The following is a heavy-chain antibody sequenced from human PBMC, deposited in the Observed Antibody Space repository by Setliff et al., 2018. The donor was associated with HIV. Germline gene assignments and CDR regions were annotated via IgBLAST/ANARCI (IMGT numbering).Heavy chain of an antibody. J-gene: IGHJ4*02. CDR2: IYHSGIT. D-gene: IGHD6-13*01. Sequence: PSETLSLTCTVSGGSISSGGYYWSWIRQHPGKGLEWIGYIYHSGITYYNPSLKSRVTISLDTSKNQFSLKLSSVTAADTAVYYCARGIAAAEGYFDYWGQGTLVTRLL. V-gene: IGHV4-31*03. CDR3: ARGIAAAEGYFDY. CDR1: GGSISSGGYY.